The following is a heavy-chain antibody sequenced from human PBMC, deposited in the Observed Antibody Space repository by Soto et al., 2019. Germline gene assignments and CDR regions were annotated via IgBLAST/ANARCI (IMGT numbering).Heavy chain of an antibody. CDR2: ISSSGSTI. V-gene: IGHV3-48*03. CDR1: GFTFSSYE. J-gene: IGHJ6*02. Sequence: LRLSCAAPGFTFSSYEMNWVRQAPGKGLEWVSYISSSGSTIYYADSVKGRFTISRDNAKNSLYLQLNSLRAEDTAVYYCARGHGSGSYYYYYYGMDVWGQGTTVTVSS. D-gene: IGHD3-10*01. CDR3: ARGHGSGSYYYYYYGMDV.